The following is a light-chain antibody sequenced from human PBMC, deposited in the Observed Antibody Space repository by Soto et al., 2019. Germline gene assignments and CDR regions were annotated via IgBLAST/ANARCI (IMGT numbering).Light chain of an antibody. V-gene: IGLV7-43*01. CDR1: FGPVTSGHY. CDR3: LLYYSGPWV. CDR2: DTS. J-gene: IGLJ3*02. Sequence: QAVVTQEPSLTVSPGGTVTLTCASNFGPVTSGHYPNWFQQKPGQAPRALIHDTSNKHSWTPARFSGSLLGGKAALTLSGVQPEDEAEYYCLLYYSGPWVFGGGTKLTVL.